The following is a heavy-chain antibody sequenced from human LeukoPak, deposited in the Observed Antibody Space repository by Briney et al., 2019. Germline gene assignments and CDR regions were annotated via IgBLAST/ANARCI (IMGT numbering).Heavy chain of an antibody. D-gene: IGHD1-1*01. CDR3: ARGVQYYYYYMDV. CDR2: ISFDGAYR. V-gene: IGHV3-30*04. CDR1: GFTSSA. J-gene: IGHJ6*03. Sequence: GGSLRLSCAASGFTSSAIHWVRQSPGKGLEWLAIISFDGAYRYYADSVKGRFTISRDNAKNSLYLQMNSLRAEDTAVYYCARGVQYYYYYMDVWGKGTTVTVSS.